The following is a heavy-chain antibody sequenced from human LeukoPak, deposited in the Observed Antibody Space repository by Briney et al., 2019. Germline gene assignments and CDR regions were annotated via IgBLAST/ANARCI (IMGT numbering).Heavy chain of an antibody. D-gene: IGHD6-13*01. V-gene: IGHV3-48*01. CDR3: ASAGAGYSSSWGLHAFDI. CDR1: GFTFNSYT. Sequence: GGSLRLSCAASGFTFNSYTMHWVRQAPGKGLDWVSYITSTSSTIYYADSVRGRFTISRDNAKNSLYLQMNSLRAEDTAVYYCASAGAGYSSSWGLHAFDIWGQGTMVTVSS. J-gene: IGHJ3*02. CDR2: ITSTSSTI.